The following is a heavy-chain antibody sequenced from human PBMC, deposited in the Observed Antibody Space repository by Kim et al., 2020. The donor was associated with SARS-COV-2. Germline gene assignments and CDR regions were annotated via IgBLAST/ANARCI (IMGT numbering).Heavy chain of an antibody. Sequence: GGSLRLSCAVSGIRVTDYYINWIRQAPGKGPEWLSYISPSSDYRNYADSVRGRFTISRDSANNRLYLEMTNLRDEDTAVYYCASGGMSDFWTGSFIGVDPWGRGTLVRVAS. CDR1: GIRVTDYY. J-gene: IGHJ5*02. CDR3: ASGGMSDFWTGSFIGVDP. CDR2: ISPSSDYR. D-gene: IGHD3-3*01. V-gene: IGHV3-11*06.